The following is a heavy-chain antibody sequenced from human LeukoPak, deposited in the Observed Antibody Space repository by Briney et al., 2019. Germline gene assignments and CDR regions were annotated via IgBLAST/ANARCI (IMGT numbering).Heavy chain of an antibody. CDR3: ARDKGTTVTIDY. V-gene: IGHV3-33*08. CDR2: IWYDGSNK. CDR1: GFTFSSYG. J-gene: IGHJ4*02. D-gene: IGHD4-17*01. Sequence: GGSLRLSCAASGFTFSSYGMHWVRQAPGKGLEWVAVIWYDGSNKYYADSVKGRFTISRDNSKNTLYLQMNSLRAEDTAVYYCARDKGTTVTIDYWGQGTLVTVSS.